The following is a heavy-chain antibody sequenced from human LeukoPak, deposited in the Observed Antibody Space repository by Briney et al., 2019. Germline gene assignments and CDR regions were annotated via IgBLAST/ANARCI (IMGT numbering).Heavy chain of an antibody. D-gene: IGHD3-22*01. V-gene: IGHV1-69*04. CDR3: ARDTWAGGYRYYDSSGYYNY. Sequence: PGGSLRLSCAASGFTFSSYAISWVRQAPGQGLEWMGRIIPILGIANYAQKFQGRVTITADKSTSTAYMELSSLRSEDTAVYYCARDTWAGGYRYYDSSGYYNYWGQGTLVTVSS. CDR2: IIPILGIA. CDR1: GFTFSSYA. J-gene: IGHJ4*02.